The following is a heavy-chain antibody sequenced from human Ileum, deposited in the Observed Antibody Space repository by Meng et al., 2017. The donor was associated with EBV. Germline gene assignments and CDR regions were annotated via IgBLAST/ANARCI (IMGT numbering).Heavy chain of an antibody. CDR3: AKGGQWDPLDS. Sequence: QLQESCPGLVEPSGTLSLTCDVLGVFISGNYWSWIRQSPVKGLEWIGFFYEGTTNYNPSLKSRVTIAAGPANNQISLRLSSVTSADTAVYYCAKGGQWDPLDSWGRGILVTVSS. D-gene: IGHD1-26*01. CDR2: FYEGTT. J-gene: IGHJ4*02. V-gene: IGHV4-59*01. CDR1: GVFISGNY.